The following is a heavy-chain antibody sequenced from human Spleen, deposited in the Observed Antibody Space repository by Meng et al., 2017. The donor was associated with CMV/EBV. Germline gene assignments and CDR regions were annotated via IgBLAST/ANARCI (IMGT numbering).Heavy chain of an antibody. CDR1: GFTFSSYW. V-gene: IGHV3-48*04. CDR2: ISSSGSTI. Sequence: GESLKISCAVSGFTFSSYWMTWVRQAPGKGLEWVSYISSSGSTIYYADSVKGRFTISRDNAKNSLYLQMSSLRAEDTAVYYCARDQYCSSTSCYQGDAFDIWGQGTMVTVSS. D-gene: IGHD2-2*01. J-gene: IGHJ3*02. CDR3: ARDQYCSSTSCYQGDAFDI.